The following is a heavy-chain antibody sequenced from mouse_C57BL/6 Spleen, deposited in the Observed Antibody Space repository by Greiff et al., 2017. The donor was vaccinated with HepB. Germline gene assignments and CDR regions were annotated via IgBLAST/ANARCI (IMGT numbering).Heavy chain of an antibody. CDR2: ISSGSSTI. Sequence: EVKLVESGGGLVKPGGSLKLSCAASGFTFSDYGMHWVRQAPEKGLEWVAYISSGSSTIYYADTVKGRFTISRDNAKNTLFLQMTSLRSEDTAMYYCARSLFAWFAYWGQGTLVTVSA. D-gene: IGHD6-2*01. V-gene: IGHV5-17*01. CDR3: ARSLFAWFAY. J-gene: IGHJ3*01. CDR1: GFTFSDYG.